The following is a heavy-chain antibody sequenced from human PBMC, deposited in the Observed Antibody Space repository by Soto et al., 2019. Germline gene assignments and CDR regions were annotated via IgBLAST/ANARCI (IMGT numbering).Heavy chain of an antibody. Sequence: EVQLVESGGGLAQPGGSLRLSCAASGFTFSSYSMYWVRQAPGKGLEWISEISSRSTTMYYADSVKGRFTISRDNAKNLLYLQMNSLRDEDTAVYYCAKDGGSFYYYGMDVWGQGTTVTVSS. J-gene: IGHJ6*02. CDR3: AKDGGSFYYYGMDV. CDR1: GFTFSSYS. V-gene: IGHV3-48*02. CDR2: ISSRSTTM. D-gene: IGHD3-10*01.